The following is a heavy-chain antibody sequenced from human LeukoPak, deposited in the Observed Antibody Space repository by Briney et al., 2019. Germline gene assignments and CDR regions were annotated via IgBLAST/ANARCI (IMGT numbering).Heavy chain of an antibody. J-gene: IGHJ4*02. CDR1: GYTFTGYY. V-gene: IGHV1-2*02. D-gene: IGHD6-19*01. Sequence: ASVKVSCKASGYTFTGYYIHWVRQTPGQGLEWMGWINPNTGATHSAQKFQGRITMTRDTSISTAYMDLSRLRSDDTAVYYCARDRVGSGWPRPYYFEVWGQGTLVTVSS. CDR3: ARDRVGSGWPRPYYFEV. CDR2: INPNTGAT.